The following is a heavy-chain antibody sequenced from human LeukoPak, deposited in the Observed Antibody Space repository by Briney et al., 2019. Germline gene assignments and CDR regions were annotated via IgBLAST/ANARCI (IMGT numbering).Heavy chain of an antibody. J-gene: IGHJ4*02. CDR3: ARIRCGHSDEICYNY. V-gene: IGHV4-34*01. CDR2: TNPGGQT. D-gene: IGHD2-2*02. Sequence: SETLSLTCAVHGVSFRAHYWSWIRQSPGKALEWIGETNPGGQTNYNPSLKSRVTISVGPSENRFSLRLTSVTAADTAVYFCARIRCGHSDEICYNYWGRGTLVTVSS. CDR1: GVSFRAHY.